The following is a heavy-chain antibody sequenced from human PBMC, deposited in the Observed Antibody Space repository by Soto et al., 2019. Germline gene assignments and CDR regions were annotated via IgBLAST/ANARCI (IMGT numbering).Heavy chain of an antibody. Sequence: PGGSLRLSCATSGFTFSRDWMHWVRQAPGKGLVWVSRINSDGTRTNYADYAMGRFTISRDNAKNTLYLQMNSLRAEDTAVYSCARGALGNYYQDSWGQGTPVTVSS. CDR2: INSDGTRT. D-gene: IGHD3-10*01. V-gene: IGHV3-74*01. CDR1: GFTFSRDW. J-gene: IGHJ4*02. CDR3: ARGALGNYYQDS.